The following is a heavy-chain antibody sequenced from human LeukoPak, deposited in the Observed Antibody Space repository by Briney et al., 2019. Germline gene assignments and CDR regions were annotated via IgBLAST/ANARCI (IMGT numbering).Heavy chain of an antibody. Sequence: ASVKVSCKASGYTFTGYYVHWVRQAPGQGLEWMGWINPDSGGTNYAQKFQDYISMTRDTSISTAYMELSRLRSDDTAVYYCATSGPGDYFSDHWGQGTLVTVSS. D-gene: IGHD2-21*02. V-gene: IGHV1-2*04. CDR1: GYTFTGYY. J-gene: IGHJ4*01. CDR3: ATSGPGDYFSDH. CDR2: INPDSGGT.